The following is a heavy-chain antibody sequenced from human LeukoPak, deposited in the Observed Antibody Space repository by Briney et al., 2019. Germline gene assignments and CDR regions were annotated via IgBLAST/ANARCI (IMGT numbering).Heavy chain of an antibody. V-gene: IGHV3-30*02. CDR2: IWYDGSNK. J-gene: IGHJ4*02. CDR1: GFTFSSYG. D-gene: IGHD6-19*01. Sequence: GGSLRLSCAASGFTFSSYGMHWVRQAPGKGLEWVAVIWYDGSNKYYADSVKGRFTISRDNSKNTLYLQMNSLRAEDTAVYYCAKGNKQWLVPSPFDYWGQGTLVTVSS. CDR3: AKGNKQWLVPSPFDY.